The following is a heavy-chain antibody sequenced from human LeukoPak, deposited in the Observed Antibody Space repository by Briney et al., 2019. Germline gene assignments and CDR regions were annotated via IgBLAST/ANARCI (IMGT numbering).Heavy chain of an antibody. D-gene: IGHD4-17*01. CDR3: AKVGAYGAYARHDN. Sequence: PSETLSLTCAVSGYSISSGYYWGWIRPPPGKGLEWIGSTYHSGSTYYNASLKSRVPISVDTSKNQFSLKLSPVTAADTAVYYCAKVGAYGAYARHDNWGQGTLVTVSS. V-gene: IGHV4-38-2*01. CDR1: GYSISSGYY. J-gene: IGHJ4*02. CDR2: TYHSGST.